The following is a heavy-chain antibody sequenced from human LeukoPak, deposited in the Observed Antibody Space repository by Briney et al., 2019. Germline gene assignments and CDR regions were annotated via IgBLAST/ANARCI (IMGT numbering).Heavy chain of an antibody. Sequence: PGGSLRLSCAASGFTFSSYGMHWVRQAPGKGLEWVAVISYDGSNKYYADSVKGRFTISRDNSKNTLYLQMNSLRAEDTAVYYCAREPSSGYYYYYYMDVWGKGTTVTVSS. CDR1: GFTFSSYG. V-gene: IGHV3-30*03. CDR3: AREPSSGYYYYYYMDV. CDR2: ISYDGSNK. J-gene: IGHJ6*03. D-gene: IGHD3-22*01.